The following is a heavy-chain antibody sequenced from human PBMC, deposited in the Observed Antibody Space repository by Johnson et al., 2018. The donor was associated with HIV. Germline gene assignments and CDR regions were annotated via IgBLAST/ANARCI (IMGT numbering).Heavy chain of an antibody. J-gene: IGHJ3*02. CDR1: GFTFSNAW. CDR3: AREGHYDSRLGAFDI. V-gene: IGHV3-74*01. D-gene: IGHD3-22*01. Sequence: VQLVESGGGVVQPGRSLRLSCAASGFTFSNAWMSWVRPAPGKGLVWVSRITSDGTSTTYADSVKGRFTISRDNSKNKLYLQMNSLRAEDTAFYYCAREGHYDSRLGAFDIWGQGTMVTVSS. CDR2: ITSDGTST.